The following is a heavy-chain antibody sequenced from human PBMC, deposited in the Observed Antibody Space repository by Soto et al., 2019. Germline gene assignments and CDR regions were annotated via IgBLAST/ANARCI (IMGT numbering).Heavy chain of an antibody. J-gene: IGHJ4*02. CDR2: IYYSGST. CDR3: ARQDVAPISFAY. CDR1: GGSIGSSSYY. Sequence: PSETPSLTCTVPGGSIGSSSYYWCWIRHPPGKGLEWIGSIYYSGSTYYNPSLKSRVTISVDTSKNQFSLKLSSVTAADTAVYYCARQDVAPISFAYWGQGTLVTSPQ. D-gene: IGHD5-12*01. V-gene: IGHV4-39*01.